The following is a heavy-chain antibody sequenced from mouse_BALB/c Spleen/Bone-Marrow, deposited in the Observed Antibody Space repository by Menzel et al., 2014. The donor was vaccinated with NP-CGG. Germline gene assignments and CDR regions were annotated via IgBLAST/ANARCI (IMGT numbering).Heavy chain of an antibody. CDR3: ASLTGTFDY. CDR1: GFNIKDTY. D-gene: IGHD4-1*01. V-gene: IGHV14-3*02. J-gene: IGHJ2*01. CDR2: IDPASGNI. Sequence: DVQLQESGTDLVKPGASVKLSCTASGFNIKDTYMHWVKQRPEQGLDWIGRIDPASGNIQYVPKFQGRAAITADTSSNTAYLQLSSLTSEDTAVYYCASLTGTFDYWGQGTPLTVSS.